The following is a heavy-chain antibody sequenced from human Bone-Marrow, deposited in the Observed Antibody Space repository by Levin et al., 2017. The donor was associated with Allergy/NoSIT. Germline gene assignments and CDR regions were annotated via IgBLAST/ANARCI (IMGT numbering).Heavy chain of an antibody. CDR1: GFSFSDYA. D-gene: IGHD3-16*01. Sequence: GGSLRLSCAASGFSFSDYAMHWVRQAPGKGLEWVAVISYDSTNTYYADSVKGRFTISRDTSTNTLFLQMNSLRTEDTAIYYCARPTRVIRFDFQHWGQGTVVAVSS. V-gene: IGHV3-30-3*01. CDR2: ISYDSTNT. J-gene: IGHJ1*01. CDR3: ARPTRVIRFDFQH.